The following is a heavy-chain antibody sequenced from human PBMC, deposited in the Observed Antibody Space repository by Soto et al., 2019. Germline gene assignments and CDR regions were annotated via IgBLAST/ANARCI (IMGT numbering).Heavy chain of an antibody. D-gene: IGHD3-16*01. CDR2: ISGSGGST. Sequence: EVQLLESGGGLVQPGGSLRLSCAASGFTFSSYAMSWVRQAPGKGLEWVSAISGSGGSTYYADSVKGRFTISRDNSKNPVFLQMNSPGAGDTAGYFWAKGGDGGGGAFDIWGQGTMVTVSS. CDR3: AKGGDGGGGAFDI. J-gene: IGHJ3*02. V-gene: IGHV3-23*01. CDR1: GFTFSSYA.